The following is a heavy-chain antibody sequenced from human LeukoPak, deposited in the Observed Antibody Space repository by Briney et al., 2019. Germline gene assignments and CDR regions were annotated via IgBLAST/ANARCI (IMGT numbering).Heavy chain of an antibody. CDR2: KYARGSS. CDR3: ARGRYCSADICTGGDSFDI. V-gene: IGHV4-4*07. J-gene: IGHJ3*02. CDR1: GGPISNYY. Sequence: PSETLSLTCTVSGGPISNYYWSWIRQPAGKGLEWIGRKYARGSSNYNPPVQSRVTMSVDTSKNQFSLKLRSVTAADTAVYYCARGRYCSADICTGGDSFDIWGQGTMVSVSP. D-gene: IGHD2-15*01.